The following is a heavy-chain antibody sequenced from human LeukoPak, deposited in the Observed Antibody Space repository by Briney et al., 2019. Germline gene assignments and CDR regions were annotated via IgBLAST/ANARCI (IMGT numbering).Heavy chain of an antibody. D-gene: IGHD4-23*01. V-gene: IGHV3-48*03. CDR2: INSRGTTI. J-gene: IGHJ3*02. CDR3: TRGAGSNGGDAFDI. CDR1: GFSFSAYE. Sequence: GGSLRLSCAASGFSFSAYEMNWVRQAPGKGLEWVSYINSRGTTIYDADSVKGRFTISRDNAKNSLYLLMNSLRDDDTAVYYCTRGAGSNGGDAFDIWGQGTMVTVAS.